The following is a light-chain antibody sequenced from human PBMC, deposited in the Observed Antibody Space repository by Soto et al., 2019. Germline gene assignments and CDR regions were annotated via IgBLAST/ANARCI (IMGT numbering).Light chain of an antibody. J-gene: IGKJ4*01. CDR2: AAS. Sequence: DIQITQSPSSLSSSVIERFTITCLASQDIRNYLNWYQQKPGKAPKLLIYAASNVETGGPSRFSGGGSGADFIFTISSLQPEDSATYFCQQYNSLPLTFGGGTKVDIK. CDR1: QDIRNY. V-gene: IGKV1-33*01. CDR3: QQYNSLPLT.